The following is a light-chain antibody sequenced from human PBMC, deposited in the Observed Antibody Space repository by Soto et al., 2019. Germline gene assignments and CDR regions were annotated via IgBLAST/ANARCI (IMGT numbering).Light chain of an antibody. CDR2: EVS. CDR1: SSDVGGYNY. Sequence: QSALTQPVSVSGSPGQSITISCTGTSSDVGGYNYVSWYQQHPGKAPKLMIYEVSNRPSGVSNRFSGSKSGNTASLTISGLQTEDEADYYCSSYTGTSTVIFGGGTKVTVL. V-gene: IGLV2-14*01. CDR3: SSYTGTSTVI. J-gene: IGLJ2*01.